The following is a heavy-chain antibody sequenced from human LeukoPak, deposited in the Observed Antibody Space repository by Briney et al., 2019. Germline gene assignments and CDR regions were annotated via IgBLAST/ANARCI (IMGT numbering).Heavy chain of an antibody. CDR3: ARDCSSTSCWNY. V-gene: IGHV1-2*02. CDR2: INPNSGGT. CDR1: GYTFTGYY. Sequence: ASVKVSCKASGYTFTGYYMHWVRQAPGRGLEWMGWINPNSGGTNYAQKFQGRVTMTRDTSISTAYMELSRLRFDDTAVYYCARDCSSTSCWNYWGQGTLVTVSS. J-gene: IGHJ4*02. D-gene: IGHD2-2*01.